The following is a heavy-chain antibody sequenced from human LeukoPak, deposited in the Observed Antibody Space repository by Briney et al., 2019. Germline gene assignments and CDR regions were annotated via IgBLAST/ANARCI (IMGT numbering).Heavy chain of an antibody. CDR1: GFTVSSNY. J-gene: IGHJ4*02. CDR2: IYSGGST. Sequence: SGGSLRLSCAASGFTVSSNYMSWVRQAPGKGLEWVSVIYSGGSTYYADSVKGRFTISRDNSKNTLYLQMNSLRAEDTAVYYCAKLWFGESCYWGQGTLVTVSS. D-gene: IGHD3-10*01. CDR3: AKLWFGESCY. V-gene: IGHV3-53*05.